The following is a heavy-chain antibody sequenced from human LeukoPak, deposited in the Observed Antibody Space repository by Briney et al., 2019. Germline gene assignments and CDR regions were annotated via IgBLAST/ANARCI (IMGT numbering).Heavy chain of an antibody. D-gene: IGHD3-16*02. CDR2: ISGSGGST. Sequence: GGSLRLSCAASGFTFSSYAMSWVRQAPGKGLEWVSAISGSGGSTYYADSVKGRFTISRDNAKNSLYLQMNSLRAEDTAVYYCARSSADYDYVWGSYRSHTHFDYWGQGTLVTVSS. CDR1: GFTFSSYA. J-gene: IGHJ4*02. CDR3: ARSSADYDYVWGSYRSHTHFDY. V-gene: IGHV3-23*01.